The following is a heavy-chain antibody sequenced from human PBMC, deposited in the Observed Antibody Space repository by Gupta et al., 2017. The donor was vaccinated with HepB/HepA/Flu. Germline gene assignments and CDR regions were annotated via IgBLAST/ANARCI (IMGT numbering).Heavy chain of an antibody. CDR1: GFTFRSYG. Sequence: QVQLVESGGGVVQPGRSLRLSCAASGFTFRSYGMHWVRQAPGTGLEWVAVISYDGSNKYYADSVKGRFTISRDNSKNTLYLQMNSLRAEDTAVYYCAKDAGQDYYGSGSYYDNYYYGMDVWGQGTTVTVSS. V-gene: IGHV3-30*18. D-gene: IGHD3-10*01. J-gene: IGHJ6*02. CDR3: AKDAGQDYYGSGSYYDNYYYGMDV. CDR2: ISYDGSNK.